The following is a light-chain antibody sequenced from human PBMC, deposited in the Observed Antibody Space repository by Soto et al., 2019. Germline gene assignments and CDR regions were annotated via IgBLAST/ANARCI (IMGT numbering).Light chain of an antibody. CDR1: SSNIGASYD. Sequence: QSVLTQPPSVSGAPGQRVTISCTGSSSNIGASYDVHWYQQLPGTAPKLLIYANTIRPSGVPDRFSGSRSGTSASLAIVGLRSEDEAVYYCAAWDASLSACVFGNGTKLTVL. CDR2: ANT. J-gene: IGLJ1*01. CDR3: AAWDASLSACV. V-gene: IGLV1-40*01.